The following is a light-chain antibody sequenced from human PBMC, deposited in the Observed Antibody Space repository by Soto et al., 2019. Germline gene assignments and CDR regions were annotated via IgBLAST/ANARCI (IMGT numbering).Light chain of an antibody. CDR3: QQYGSSLMYT. V-gene: IGKV3-20*01. CDR2: GAS. Sequence: ESVLTQSPGTLSLSPGERATLSCRASQSVSSSYLAWYQQKPGQAPRLLIYGASSRATGIPDRFSGSGSGTDFTLTISRLEHEDFAVYYCQQYGSSLMYTFGQGTKLEIK. CDR1: QSVSSSY. J-gene: IGKJ2*01.